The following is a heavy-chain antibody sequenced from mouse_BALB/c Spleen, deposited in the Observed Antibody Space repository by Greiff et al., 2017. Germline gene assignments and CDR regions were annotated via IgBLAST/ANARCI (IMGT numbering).Heavy chain of an antibody. CDR3: ARSGYGNYFYWYFDG. J-gene: IGHJ1*01. CDR2: ISYSGST. Sequence: EVQLQQSGPGLVKPSQSLSLTCTVTGYSITSDYAWNWIRQFPGNKLEWMGYISYSGSTSYNPSLKSRISITRDTSKNQFFLQLNSVTTEDTATYYCARSGYGNYFYWYFDGWGAGTTVTVSS. V-gene: IGHV3-2*02. D-gene: IGHD2-10*02. CDR1: GYSITSDYA.